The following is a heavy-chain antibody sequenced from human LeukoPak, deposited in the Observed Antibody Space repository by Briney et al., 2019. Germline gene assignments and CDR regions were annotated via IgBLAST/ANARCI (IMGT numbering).Heavy chain of an antibody. CDR2: IYYSGGT. V-gene: IGHV4-39*01. J-gene: IGHJ3*02. Sequence: SETLSLTCTVPGGSISSSSYYWGWIRQPPGKGLEWIGSIYYSGGTYYNPSLKSRVTISVDTSKNQFSLKLSSVTAADTAVYYCARSYYYDSSGYRIWRWADAFDIWGQGTMVTVSS. CDR3: ARSYYYDSSGYRIWRWADAFDI. CDR1: GGSISSSSYY. D-gene: IGHD3-22*01.